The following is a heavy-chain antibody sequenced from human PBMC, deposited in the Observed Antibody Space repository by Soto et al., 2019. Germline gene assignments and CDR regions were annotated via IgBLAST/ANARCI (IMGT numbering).Heavy chain of an antibody. V-gene: IGHV5-51*01. CDR1: GYSFSNYW. J-gene: IGHJ6*02. D-gene: IGHD4-17*01. CDR2: IYPGNFDI. CDR3: GRHPYGDYDIMDV. Sequence: GESLKISCKGSGYSFSNYWIGWVRQMPGKGLEWMGIIYPGNFDIRYSPSFQGQVTISADKSISTAYLQWSSLKASDTAMYYCGRHPYGDYDIMDVWGHGTMVTVSS.